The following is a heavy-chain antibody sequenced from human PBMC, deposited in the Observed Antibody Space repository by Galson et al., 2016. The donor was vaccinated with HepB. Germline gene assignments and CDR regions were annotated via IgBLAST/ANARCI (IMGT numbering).Heavy chain of an antibody. CDR3: VLAYSGSYYSFDY. CDR2: ISRNGNNT. V-gene: IGHV3-64D*08. D-gene: IGHD1-26*01. Sequence: SLRLSCAASGFTFSAYTIHWVRQAPGKGLEYVSAISRNGNNTFFADSVRGRFTISRDNSKNTLYLQMSSLRPEDTAVYYCVLAYSGSYYSFDYWGQGTLVTVSS. CDR1: GFTFSAYT. J-gene: IGHJ4*02.